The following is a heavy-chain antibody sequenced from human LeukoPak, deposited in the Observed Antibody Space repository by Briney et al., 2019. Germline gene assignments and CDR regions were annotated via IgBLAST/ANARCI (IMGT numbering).Heavy chain of an antibody. J-gene: IGHJ6*02. D-gene: IGHD3-10*01. Sequence: GGSLRLSCTSSGFTFGDYSINWVRQAPGKGLEWVGFIRSKPYGGTTEYAASVRDRFTISRDDSRSIAYLHMNSPQTEDTAVYYCSRQTDYYVSGSYPDVWGQGTTVIVSS. CDR1: GFTFGDYS. CDR2: IRSKPYGGTT. V-gene: IGHV3-49*04. CDR3: SRQTDYYVSGSYPDV.